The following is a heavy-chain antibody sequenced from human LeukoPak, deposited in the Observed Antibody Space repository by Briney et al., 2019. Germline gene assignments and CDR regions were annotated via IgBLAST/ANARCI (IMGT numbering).Heavy chain of an antibody. CDR3: ARAPGDNWNDEDY. J-gene: IGHJ4*02. V-gene: IGHV1-69*13. CDR1: GGTLSSYA. CDR2: IIPIFGTA. D-gene: IGHD1-20*01. Sequence: SVKVSCKASGGTLSSYAISWVRQAPGQGLEWMGGIIPIFGTANYAQKFQGRVTITADESTSTAYMELSSLRSEDTAVYYCARAPGDNWNDEDYWGQGTLVTVSS.